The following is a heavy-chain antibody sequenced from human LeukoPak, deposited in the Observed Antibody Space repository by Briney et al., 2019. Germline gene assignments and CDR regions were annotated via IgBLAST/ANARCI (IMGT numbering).Heavy chain of an antibody. CDR3: AREAASSSWYEL. D-gene: IGHD6-13*01. Sequence: GGSLRLSCAASGFTFSSYSMIWVRQAPGKGLEWVSSISSSSSYLYYADSVKGRFTISRDNAKNSLYLQMNSLRAEDTAVYYCAREAASSSWYELWGQGTLVTVSS. J-gene: IGHJ4*02. CDR2: ISSSSSYL. CDR1: GFTFSSYS. V-gene: IGHV3-21*01.